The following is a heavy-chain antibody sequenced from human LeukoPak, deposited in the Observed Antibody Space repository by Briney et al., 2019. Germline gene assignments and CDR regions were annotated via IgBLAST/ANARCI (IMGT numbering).Heavy chain of an antibody. D-gene: IGHD3-10*01. CDR3: ARDPYGSGSYYNYWFDP. V-gene: IGHV1-69*01. CDR1: GGTFSSYA. J-gene: IGHJ5*02. Sequence: SVKVSCKASGGTFSSYAISWVRQAPGQGLEWMGGIIPIFGTANYAQKFQGRVTIAADESTSTAYMELSSLRSEDTAVYYCARDPYGSGSYYNYWFDPWGQGTLVTVSS. CDR2: IIPIFGTA.